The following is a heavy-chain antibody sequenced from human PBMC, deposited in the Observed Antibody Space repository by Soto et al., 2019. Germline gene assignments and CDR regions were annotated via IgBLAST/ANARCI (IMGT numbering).Heavy chain of an antibody. CDR3: AKLEWLEFGGDY. CDR2: ISDSGEKP. V-gene: IGHV3-23*01. CDR1: GFAFSDYP. J-gene: IGHJ4*02. Sequence: EVHLLESGGGVVQPGKSLKISCATSGFAFSDYPMTWVRQPPGQGLEWVSGISDSGEKPYYADSVKGRFTISRDNSKNTLSLQMNSLRVEDTGIYYCAKLEWLEFGGDYWGQGTLVTVSS. D-gene: IGHD6-19*01.